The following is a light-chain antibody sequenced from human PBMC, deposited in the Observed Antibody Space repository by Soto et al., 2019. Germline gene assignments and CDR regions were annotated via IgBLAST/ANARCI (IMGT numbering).Light chain of an antibody. J-gene: IGKJ1*01. CDR2: GAS. CDR1: QTVGDN. V-gene: IGKV3-15*01. Sequence: ETAMTQSPVTLSLSPGERATLSCRASQTVGDNVAWYRQKPGQPPSLLIYGASTRAPGVPARFSGRGSGTEFTLTISGLQSEDFAVYYCQQYSKWPPWTFGPGTKVDIK. CDR3: QQYSKWPPWT.